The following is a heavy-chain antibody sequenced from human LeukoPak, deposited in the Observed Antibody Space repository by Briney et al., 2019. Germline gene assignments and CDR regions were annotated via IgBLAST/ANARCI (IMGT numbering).Heavy chain of an antibody. CDR3: ARSGNIWPNYYFDY. D-gene: IGHD1-26*01. CDR1: GGSISSGDYY. J-gene: IGHJ4*02. Sequence: SQTLSLTCTVSGGSISSGDYYWSWIRQPPGKGLEWIGYIYYSGSTYYNPSLQSRVTISVDTSNNQFSLRLSSVTAADTAVYYCARSGNIWPNYYFDYWGQGTLVTVSS. V-gene: IGHV4-30-4*01. CDR2: IYYSGST.